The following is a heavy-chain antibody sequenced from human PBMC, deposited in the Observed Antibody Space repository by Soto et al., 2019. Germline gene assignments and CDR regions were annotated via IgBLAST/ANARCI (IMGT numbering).Heavy chain of an antibody. D-gene: IGHD2-8*02. Sequence: SETLSLTCAVYGGSFSGYYWTWIRQPPGTGLEWIGEINHSGSTNYNPSIKSRVTISVDTSKDQFSLKLTSVTAADTAVYYCARDKITGLFDYWGQGTLVTVSS. CDR3: ARDKITGLFDY. J-gene: IGHJ4*02. CDR1: GGSFSGYY. V-gene: IGHV4-34*01. CDR2: INHSGST.